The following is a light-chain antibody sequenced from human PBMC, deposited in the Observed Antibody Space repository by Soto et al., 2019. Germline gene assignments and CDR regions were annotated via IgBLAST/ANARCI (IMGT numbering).Light chain of an antibody. V-gene: IGKV1-9*01. CDR2: AAS. Sequence: IPLTQSPSSLSASVGDRVTISCRASQGNNSFVAWYQQKSGKAPKLLIYAASTLQSGVPSRFSGSGSGTDFTLTLNSLQPEDFATYYCQQLNDRRFSFGQGTKLDIK. J-gene: IGKJ2*01. CDR1: QGNNSF. CDR3: QQLNDRRFS.